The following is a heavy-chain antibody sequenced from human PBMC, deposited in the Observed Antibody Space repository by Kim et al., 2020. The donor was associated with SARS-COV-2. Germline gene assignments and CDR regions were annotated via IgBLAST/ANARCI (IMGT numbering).Heavy chain of an antibody. D-gene: IGHD6-13*01. V-gene: IGHV3-30*18. CDR3: AKDMDLAAAGYYFDY. CDR2: LSYDGSNK. Sequence: GGSLRLSCAASGFTFSSYGMHWVRQAPGKGLEWVAVLSYDGSNKYYADSVKGRFTISRDNSKNTLYLQMSSLRTEDTAVYYCAKDMDLAAAGYYFDYWGQGTLVTVSS. CDR1: GFTFSSYG. J-gene: IGHJ4*02.